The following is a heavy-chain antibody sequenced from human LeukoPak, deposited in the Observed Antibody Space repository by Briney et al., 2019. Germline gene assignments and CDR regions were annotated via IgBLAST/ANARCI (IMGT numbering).Heavy chain of an antibody. D-gene: IGHD1-7*01. CDR2: MNPNSGNT. CDR1: GYTFTSYD. J-gene: IGHJ3*02. V-gene: IGHV1-8*03. CDR3: ARDWNYEGAFDI. Sequence: GASVKVSCKASGYTFTSYDINWVRQATGQGLEWMGWMNPNSGNTGYAQKFQGRVTITRNTSISTAYMELSSLRSEDTAVYYCARDWNYEGAFDIWGQGTMVTVSS.